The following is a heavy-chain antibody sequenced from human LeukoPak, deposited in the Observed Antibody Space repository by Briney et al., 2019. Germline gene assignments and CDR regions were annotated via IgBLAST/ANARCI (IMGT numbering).Heavy chain of an antibody. J-gene: IGHJ4*02. Sequence: ASVKVSCKASGYTFTSYYIHWVRQAPGQGLEWMGIINPSGGSTSYAQKFQGRVTMTRDTSTSTVYMELSSLRSEDTAVYYCARRRDGYNLWVGYFDYWGQGTLVTVSS. CDR3: ARRRDGYNLWVGYFDY. CDR2: INPSGGST. V-gene: IGHV1-46*01. CDR1: GYTFTSYY. D-gene: IGHD5-24*01.